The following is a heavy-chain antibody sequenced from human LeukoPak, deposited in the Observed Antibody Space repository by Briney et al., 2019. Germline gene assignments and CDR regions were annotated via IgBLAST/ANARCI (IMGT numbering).Heavy chain of an antibody. J-gene: IGHJ3*02. Sequence: PGGSLRLSCAASGFTFSTYSINWVRQAPGKGLEWVSSISSSSSYIYYADSVKGRFTTSRDNAKNSLYLQMNSLRVEDTAVYYCAREAGPYSGSYWDAFDIWGQGTMVTVSS. CDR3: AREAGPYSGSYWDAFDI. CDR2: ISSSSSYI. V-gene: IGHV3-21*01. CDR1: GFTFSTYS. D-gene: IGHD1-26*01.